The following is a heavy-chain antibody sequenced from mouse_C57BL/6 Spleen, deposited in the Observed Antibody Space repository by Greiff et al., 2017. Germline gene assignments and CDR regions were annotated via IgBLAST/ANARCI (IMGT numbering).Heavy chain of an antibody. CDR3: ARKGLHYGSSLYAMDY. Sequence: VQLQQPGPGLVQPSQSLSITCTVSGFSLTSYGVHWVRQSPGKGLEWLGVIWSGGSTDYNAAFISRLSISKDNSKIQVFFKMNSLQADDTAIYYCARKGLHYGSSLYAMDYWGQGTSVTVSS. J-gene: IGHJ4*01. CDR1: GFSLTSYG. D-gene: IGHD1-1*01. CDR2: IWSGGST. V-gene: IGHV2-2*01.